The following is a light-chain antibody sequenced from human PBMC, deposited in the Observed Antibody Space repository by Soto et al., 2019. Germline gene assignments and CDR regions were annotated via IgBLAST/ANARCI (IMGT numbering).Light chain of an antibody. V-gene: IGLV2-8*01. J-gene: IGLJ1*01. CDR3: SSYTGGNPSYV. Sequence: QSVLNQPPSAAGSPGQSFTISCTGTSSDVCRYDYVSWYQQHPGNAPNLMIYEVTIRPSGVSDRFSGSKSGNTASLTVSGLQAEDEADYYCSSYTGGNPSYVFGTGTKVTV. CDR2: EVT. CDR1: SSDVCRYDY.